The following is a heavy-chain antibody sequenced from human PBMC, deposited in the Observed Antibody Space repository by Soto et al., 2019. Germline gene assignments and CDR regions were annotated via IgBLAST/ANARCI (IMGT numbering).Heavy chain of an antibody. V-gene: IGHV5-51*01. CDR3: ARGGVSTRTFDY. CDR1: GYNFAGYW. J-gene: IGHJ4*02. CDR2: IYPSDSDT. Sequence: PGESLKISCKGSGYNFAGYWIAWVRQMPGKGLELMGIIYPSDSDTRYRPSFQGQVTISADKSISSAYLQWSSLRASDTAMYYCARGGVSTRTFDYWGEGNPVTASS. D-gene: IGHD3-3*01.